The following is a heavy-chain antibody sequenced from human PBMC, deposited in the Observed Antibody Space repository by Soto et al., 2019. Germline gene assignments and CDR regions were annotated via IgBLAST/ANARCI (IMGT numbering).Heavy chain of an antibody. CDR2: INGNGANT. CDR1: GFNFDDFG. V-gene: IGHV3-20*04. CDR3: ASGITMVRGANNAFDI. J-gene: IGHJ3*02. Sequence: PGGSLRLSCAASGFNFDDFGMSWVRQAPGKGLEWVSGINGNGANTGYADSVKARFTISRDNGKNSLYLQMNNLRAEDTALYYCASGITMVRGANNAFDIWGQGTMVTVSS. D-gene: IGHD3-10*01.